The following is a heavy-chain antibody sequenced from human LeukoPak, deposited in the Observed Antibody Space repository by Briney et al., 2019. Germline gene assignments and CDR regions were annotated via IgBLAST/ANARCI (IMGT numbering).Heavy chain of an antibody. CDR3: ARDYGGDAGLDY. CDR1: GFTFSSYG. V-gene: IGHV3-33*01. J-gene: IGHJ4*02. CDR2: IWSDERNK. Sequence: PGGSLRLSCAASGFTFSSYGMHWVRQAPGKGLEWVALIWSDERNKYYADSVKGQFTISRDNSKNTLYLQMSSLRAEDTAVYYCARDYGGDAGLDYWGQGTLVTVSS. D-gene: IGHD4-23*01.